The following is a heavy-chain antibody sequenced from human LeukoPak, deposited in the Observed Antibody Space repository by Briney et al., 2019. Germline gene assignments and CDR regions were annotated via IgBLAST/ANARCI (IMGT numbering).Heavy chain of an antibody. CDR3: ARDRSEWIQLWLRRGLMVYGMDV. V-gene: IGHV3-30-3*01. D-gene: IGHD5-18*01. J-gene: IGHJ6*02. CDR1: GFTFSSYA. Sequence: PGGSLRLSCAASGFTFSSYAMHWVRQAPGKGLEWVAVISYDGSNKYYADSVKGRFTISRDNSKNTLYLQMNSLRAEDTAVYYCARDRSEWIQLWLRRGLMVYGMDVWGQGTTVTVSS. CDR2: ISYDGSNK.